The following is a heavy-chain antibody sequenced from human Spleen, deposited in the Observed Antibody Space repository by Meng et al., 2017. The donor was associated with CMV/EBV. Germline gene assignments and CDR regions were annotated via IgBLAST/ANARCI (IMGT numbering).Heavy chain of an antibody. CDR3: AKAVYDFWSGPFDY. Sequence: GESLKISCTASGFTFNTYSLHWVRQAPGKGPEWVAVISYDGSVTHYGDSAKGRFSISRDNSKNTVYLQMNSLRAEDTAVYYCAKAVYDFWSGPFDYWGQGTLVTVSS. CDR1: GFTFNTYS. J-gene: IGHJ4*02. D-gene: IGHD3-3*01. CDR2: ISYDGSVT. V-gene: IGHV3-30*04.